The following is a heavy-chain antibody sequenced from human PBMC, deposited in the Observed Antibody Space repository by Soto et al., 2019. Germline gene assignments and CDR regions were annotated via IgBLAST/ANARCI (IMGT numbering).Heavy chain of an antibody. J-gene: IGHJ4*02. V-gene: IGHV4-34*01. CDR1: GGSFSGYY. Sequence: QVQLQQWGAGLLKPSETLSLTCAVYGGSFSGYYWSWIRQPPGKGLEWIGEINHSGSTNYNPSLKSRVTISVDTSKNQCSLKLSSVTAADTAVYYCARSRIVVVPAAQPRPYYFDYWGQGTLVTVSS. CDR3: ARSRIVVVPAAQPRPYYFDY. CDR2: INHSGST. D-gene: IGHD2-2*01.